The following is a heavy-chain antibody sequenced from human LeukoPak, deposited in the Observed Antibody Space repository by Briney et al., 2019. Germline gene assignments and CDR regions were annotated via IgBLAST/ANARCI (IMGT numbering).Heavy chain of an antibody. D-gene: IGHD2-15*01. CDR2: ISYDGSNK. CDR3: ARGASVVVAATCDAFDI. CDR1: GFTFSSYA. Sequence: PGGSLRLSCAASGFTFSSYAMHWVRQAPGKGLEWVAVISYDGSNKYYADSVKGRFTISRDNSKNTLYLQMNSLRAEDTAVYYCARGASVVVAATCDAFDIWGQGTMVTVSS. J-gene: IGHJ3*02. V-gene: IGHV3-30*04.